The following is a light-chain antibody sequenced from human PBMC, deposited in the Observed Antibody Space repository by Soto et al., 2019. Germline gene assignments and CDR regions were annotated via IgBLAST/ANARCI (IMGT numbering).Light chain of an antibody. J-gene: IGKJ5*01. CDR1: QSINTY. CDR3: QQRRSWQVT. V-gene: IGKV3D-11*02. CDR2: DAS. Sequence: EVVLTQSPATLSFSPGEGATLSCRASQSINTYLAWYQQKPGQAPRLLIYDASKRATGIPARFSGSGSGTNFTLTISSLEPEDFAVYYCQQRRSWQVTFGQGTRLEIK.